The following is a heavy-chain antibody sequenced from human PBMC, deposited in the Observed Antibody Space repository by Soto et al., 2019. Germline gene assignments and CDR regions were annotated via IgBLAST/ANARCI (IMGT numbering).Heavy chain of an antibody. CDR3: ARIAAAGVNDWFDP. D-gene: IGHD6-13*01. J-gene: IGHJ5*02. Sequence: PSETLSLTCAVSGGSISSSNWWSWVRQPPGKGLEWIGEIYHSGSTNYNPSLKSRVTISVDKSKNQFSLKLSSVTAADTAVYYCARIAAAGVNDWFDPWGQGTLVTVSS. V-gene: IGHV4-4*02. CDR1: GGSISSSNW. CDR2: IYHSGST.